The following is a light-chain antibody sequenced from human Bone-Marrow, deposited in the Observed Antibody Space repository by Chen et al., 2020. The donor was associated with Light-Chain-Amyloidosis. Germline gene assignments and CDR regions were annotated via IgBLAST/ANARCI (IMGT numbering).Light chain of an antibody. CDR3: QQSYSTPYT. Sequence: IQMTQSPSSLSASVRDRVTITCRASQSISSYLNWYQQIPGKAPKLLIYAASSLQSVVPSRFSGSGSWTDFTLTINSLQPEDVATYYCQQSYSTPYTFGQGTKLEIK. J-gene: IGKJ2*01. V-gene: IGKV1-39*01. CDR2: AAS. CDR1: QSISSY.